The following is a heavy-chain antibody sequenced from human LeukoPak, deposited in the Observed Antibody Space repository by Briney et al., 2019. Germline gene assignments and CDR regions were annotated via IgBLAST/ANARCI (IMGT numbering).Heavy chain of an antibody. CDR2: FDPEDGET. J-gene: IGHJ6*02. Sequence: ASVKVSCKVSGYTLTELSMHWVRQAPGKGLEWMGGFDPEDGETIYAQKFQGRVTMTEDTSTDTAYMELSSLRSEDTAVYYCARERRTSGPGAYYYDSSGSYGMDVWGQGTTVTVSS. CDR1: GYTLTELS. D-gene: IGHD3-22*01. V-gene: IGHV1-24*01. CDR3: ARERRTSGPGAYYYDSSGSYGMDV.